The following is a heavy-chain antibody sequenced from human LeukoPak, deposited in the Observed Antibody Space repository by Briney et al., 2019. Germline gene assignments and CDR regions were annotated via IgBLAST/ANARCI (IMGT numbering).Heavy chain of an antibody. Sequence: GGSLRLSCAASGFTFSSYSMNWVRQAPGTGLEWVSSISSSSSYIYYADSVKGRFTISRDNAKNSLYLQMNSLRAEDTAVYYCARGYCSSTSCYAFDIWGQGTMVTVSS. V-gene: IGHV3-21*01. J-gene: IGHJ3*02. D-gene: IGHD2-2*01. CDR3: ARGYCSSTSCYAFDI. CDR1: GFTFSSYS. CDR2: ISSSSSYI.